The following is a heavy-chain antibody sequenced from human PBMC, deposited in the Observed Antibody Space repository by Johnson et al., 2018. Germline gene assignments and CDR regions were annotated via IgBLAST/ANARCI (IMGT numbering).Heavy chain of an antibody. CDR3: ARGYYDSSGHAFDI. Sequence: VQLVQSGGGLVQPGGSLRLSCAASGFTFSSYDMHWVRQATGKGLEWVSAIGTAGDTYYPGSVKGRFTISRENAKNSWYLQMNSLSAGDTAVYYCARGYYDSSGHAFDIWGQGTMVTVSS. CDR1: GFTFSSYD. V-gene: IGHV3-13*01. J-gene: IGHJ3*02. CDR2: IGTAGDT. D-gene: IGHD3-22*01.